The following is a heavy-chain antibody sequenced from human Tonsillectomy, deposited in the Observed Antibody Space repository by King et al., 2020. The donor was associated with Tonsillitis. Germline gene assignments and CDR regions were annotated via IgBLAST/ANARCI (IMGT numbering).Heavy chain of an antibody. CDR3: ARDQSQPKTTVTTRRSYYYGMDV. V-gene: IGHV3-48*02. J-gene: IGHJ6*02. CDR1: GFTFSSYS. D-gene: IGHD4-17*01. CDR2: ISSSSSTI. Sequence: VQLVESGGGLVQPGGSLRLSCAASGFTFSSYSMNWVRQAPGKGLEWVSYISSSSSTIYYADSVKGRFTISRDNAKNSLYLQMNSLRDADTAVYYCARDQSQPKTTVTTRRSYYYGMDVWGQGTTVTVSS.